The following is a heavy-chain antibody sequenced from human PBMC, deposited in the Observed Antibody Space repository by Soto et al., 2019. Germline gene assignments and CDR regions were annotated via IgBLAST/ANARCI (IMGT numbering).Heavy chain of an antibody. J-gene: IGHJ4*02. CDR1: GGSMSGYS. CDR3: ASSGAGSGDY. CDR2: ISNSGTA. D-gene: IGHD3-10*01. V-gene: IGHV4-59*13. Sequence: PSETLSLTCTVSGGSMSGYSWSWIRQPPGRGLEWIGHISNSGTANYSPSLKSRLTMSVDTSKNQISLKVTSVTAADTAVYYCASSGAGSGDYWGQGSLVTSPQ.